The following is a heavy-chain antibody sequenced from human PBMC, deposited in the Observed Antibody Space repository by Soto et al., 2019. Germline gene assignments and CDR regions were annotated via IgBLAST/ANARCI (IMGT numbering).Heavy chain of an antibody. D-gene: IGHD2-21*02. V-gene: IGHV4-39*07. CDR3: AREGALLFGGNSDYYSTMDV. CDR1: GGSITSSSHY. J-gene: IGHJ6*02. Sequence: SETLSLTCTVSGGSITSSSHYWGWIRQPPGKGLECIGNIYYDGNTYYNPSLKSRVTISIYTSKNQISLKLSSVTAADTAFYYCAREGALLFGGNSDYYSTMDVWGQGTTVTVSS. CDR2: IYYDGNT.